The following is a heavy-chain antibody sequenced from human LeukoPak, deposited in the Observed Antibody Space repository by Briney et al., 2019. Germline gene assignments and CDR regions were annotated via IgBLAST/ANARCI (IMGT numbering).Heavy chain of an antibody. CDR3: ARDPPTYSSTW. D-gene: IGHD6-13*01. J-gene: IGHJ4*02. CDR1: GFTFNNAW. V-gene: IGHV3-15*01. CDR2: IKDKTDGGTT. Sequence: PGGSLRLSCAASGFTFNNAWMSWVRQAPGKGLEWVGRIKDKTDGGTTDYAAPVKGRFTISRDDSKNTLYLQMNSLKTEDTAVYYCARDPPTYSSTWWSQGTLVTVSS.